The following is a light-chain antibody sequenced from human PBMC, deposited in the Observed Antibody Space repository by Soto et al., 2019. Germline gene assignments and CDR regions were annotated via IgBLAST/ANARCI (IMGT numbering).Light chain of an antibody. J-gene: IGKJ3*01. Sequence: DIVMTQSPDSLAVSLGERATINCESSQSVLSSSDNKNYLAWYQQKPGQPPKLLIYWASTRESGVPDRFSGSGSGTDFTLTISSLQAEDVAVYYCQQYYSISFTFGPGTKVDIK. V-gene: IGKV4-1*01. CDR3: QQYYSISFT. CDR1: QSVLSSSDNKNY. CDR2: WAS.